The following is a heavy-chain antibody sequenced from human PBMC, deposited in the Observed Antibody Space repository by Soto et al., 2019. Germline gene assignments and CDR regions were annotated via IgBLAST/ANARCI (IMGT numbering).Heavy chain of an antibody. CDR2: IIPIFGTA. D-gene: IGHD1-26*01. CDR1: GGTFSSYA. Sequence: GSSVKVSCKASGGTFSSYALSWVRQAPGQGLEWMGGIIPIFGTANYAQKFQGRVTITADEATSTAYMELSSLRSEDTAVYYCASDRGGEWELLNYYGMDVWGQGTPVTVSS. V-gene: IGHV1-69*13. J-gene: IGHJ6*02. CDR3: ASDRGGEWELLNYYGMDV.